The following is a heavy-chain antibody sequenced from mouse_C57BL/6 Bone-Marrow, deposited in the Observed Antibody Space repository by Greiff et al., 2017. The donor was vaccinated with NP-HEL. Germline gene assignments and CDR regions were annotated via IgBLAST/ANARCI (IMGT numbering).Heavy chain of an antibody. Sequence: EVQLVESGGDLVKPGGSLKLSCAASGFTFSSYGMSWVRQTPDKRLEWVATISSGGRYTYYPDSVKGRFTISRDNAKNTLYLQMSRLKSEDTAMYYCARLSSYAMDYWGQGTSVTVSS. J-gene: IGHJ4*01. CDR1: GFTFSSYG. D-gene: IGHD1-1*01. V-gene: IGHV5-6*01. CDR2: ISSGGRYT. CDR3: ARLSSYAMDY.